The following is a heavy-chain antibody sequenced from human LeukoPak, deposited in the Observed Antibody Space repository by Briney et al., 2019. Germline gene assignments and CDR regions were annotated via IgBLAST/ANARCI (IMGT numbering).Heavy chain of an antibody. Sequence: GGSLRLSCAASGFTFSSYAMHWVRQAPGRGLEWVAVISYHGSDEYYADSVKGRFTISRDNSKSTLYLQMNSLRAEDTAVYYCARARGASPLMRNDGFDIWGQGTMVTVSS. V-gene: IGHV3-30*04. CDR3: ARARGASPLMRNDGFDI. CDR2: ISYHGSDE. J-gene: IGHJ3*02. D-gene: IGHD3-10*01. CDR1: GFTFSSYA.